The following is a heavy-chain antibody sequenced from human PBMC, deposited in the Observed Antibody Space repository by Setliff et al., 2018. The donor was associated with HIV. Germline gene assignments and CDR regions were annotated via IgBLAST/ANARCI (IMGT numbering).Heavy chain of an antibody. CDR1: GYTFTSYY. J-gene: IGHJ4*02. CDR3: ARQLSNSLES. D-gene: IGHD1-1*01. V-gene: IGHV1-46*01. Sequence: ASVKVSCKASGYTFTSYYIHWVRQAPGQGLEWMGIVIPSTGDTNYAQNFQGRVTMTRDTSTNTVYMELSGLRSDDTAVYYCARQLSNSLESWGQGTPVTVSS. CDR2: VIPSTGDT.